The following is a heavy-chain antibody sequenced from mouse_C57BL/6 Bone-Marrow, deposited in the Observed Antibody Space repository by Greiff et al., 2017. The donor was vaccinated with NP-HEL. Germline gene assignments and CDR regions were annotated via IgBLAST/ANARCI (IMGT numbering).Heavy chain of an antibody. D-gene: IGHD2-3*01. J-gene: IGHJ1*03. CDR3: ARDGYSLYWYFDV. CDR2: IDPSDSET. CDR1: GYTFTSYW. V-gene: IGHV1-52*01. Sequence: QVQLQQPGAELVRPGSSVKLSCKASGYTFTSYWMHWVKQRPIPGLEWIGNIDPSDSETHYNQKFKDKATLTVDKSSSTAYMQLSSLTSEDSAVYYCARDGYSLYWYFDVWGTGTTVTVSS.